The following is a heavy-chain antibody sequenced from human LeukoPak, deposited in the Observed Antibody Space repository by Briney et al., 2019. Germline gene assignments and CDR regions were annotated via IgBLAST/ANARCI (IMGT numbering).Heavy chain of an antibody. CDR3: AFDYGDYLFDY. J-gene: IGHJ4*02. Sequence: PGGSLRLSCAASGFTFSSYSMNWVRQAPGKGLEWVSYISSSSSTIYYADSVKGRFTISRDNAKNSLYLQRNSLRAEDTAVYYCAFDYGDYLFDYWGQGTLVTVSS. V-gene: IGHV3-48*01. CDR2: ISSSSSTI. D-gene: IGHD4-17*01. CDR1: GFTFSSYS.